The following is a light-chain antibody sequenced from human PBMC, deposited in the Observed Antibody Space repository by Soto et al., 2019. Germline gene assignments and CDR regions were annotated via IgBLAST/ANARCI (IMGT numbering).Light chain of an antibody. V-gene: IGKV3-15*01. CDR2: GAS. CDR3: QQYGSSPLT. CDR1: QSVRTK. Sequence: EIVMTQSPATLSVSPGEGATLSCRASQSVRTKLAWYQQKAGQAPRLLIYGASTRATGVSDRFSGSGSGTEYTLTISSLQSEDFAVYYCQQYGSSPLTFGGGTKVDIK. J-gene: IGKJ4*01.